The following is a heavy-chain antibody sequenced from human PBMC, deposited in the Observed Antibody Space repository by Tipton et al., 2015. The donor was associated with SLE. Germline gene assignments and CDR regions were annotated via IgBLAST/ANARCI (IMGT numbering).Heavy chain of an antibody. CDR1: GFSISTYNW. D-gene: IGHD5-18*01. CDR2: IYYTGTT. V-gene: IGHV4-28*01. J-gene: IGHJ6*02. CDR3: ARAQRKIQPLDV. Sequence: TLSLTCAVSGFSISTYNWWGWIRQYPGKGLEWIGYIYYTGTTYSNPSLKSRATLSVDTSTNQFSLKLRSVTAVDTAVYYCARAQRKIQPLDVWGQGTTVTVSS.